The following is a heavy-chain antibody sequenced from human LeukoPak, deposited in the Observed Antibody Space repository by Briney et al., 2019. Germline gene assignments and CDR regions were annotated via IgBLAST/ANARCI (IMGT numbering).Heavy chain of an antibody. J-gene: IGHJ4*02. CDR2: ITSSSSYI. D-gene: IGHD3-22*01. CDR3: ARHVVAVGFDY. V-gene: IGHV3-21*01. Sequence: GGSLRLSCAASGFTFSSYTMNWVRQAPGKGLEWVSSITSSSSYIYYADSVKGRFTITRDNAKNSLCLQMNSLRAEDTAVYYCARHVVAVGFDYWGQGTLVTVSS. CDR1: GFTFSSYT.